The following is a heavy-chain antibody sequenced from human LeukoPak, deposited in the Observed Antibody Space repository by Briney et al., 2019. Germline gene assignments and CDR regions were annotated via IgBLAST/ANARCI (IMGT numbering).Heavy chain of an antibody. J-gene: IGHJ4*02. CDR2: INNDETNT. Sequence: GGSLTHSCAASGFTFSKYWMHWVRQPPGKGLVWVSRINNDETNTRYADSGEGRFTISRDNAKNSLYLQMNSLRAEDTAIYYCLREETIVVIREPPPRGQGTLVTVSS. CDR3: LREETIVVIREPPP. CDR1: GFTFSKYW. V-gene: IGHV3-74*01. D-gene: IGHD3-22*01.